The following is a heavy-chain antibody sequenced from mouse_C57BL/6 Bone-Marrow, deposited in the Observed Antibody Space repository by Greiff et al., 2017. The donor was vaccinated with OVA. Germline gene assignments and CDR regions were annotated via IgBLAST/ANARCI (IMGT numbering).Heavy chain of an antibody. CDR3: ARHGYLYAMDY. V-gene: IGHV5-12*01. D-gene: IGHD2-2*01. CDR1: GFTFSDYY. Sequence: EVKLQESGGGLVQPGGSLKLSCAASGFTFSDYYMSWVRQTPEKRLEWVAYISNGGGSTYYPDTVKGRFTISRDNAKNTLYLQMSRLKSEDTAMYYCARHGYLYAMDYWGQGTSVTVSS. CDR2: ISNGGGST. J-gene: IGHJ4*01.